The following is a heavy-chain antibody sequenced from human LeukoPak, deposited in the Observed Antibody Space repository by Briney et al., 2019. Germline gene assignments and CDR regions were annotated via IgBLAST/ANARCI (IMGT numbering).Heavy chain of an antibody. CDR3: ARDQWELLTTYAFDI. CDR1: GFTFSSYA. V-gene: IGHV3-30*04. CDR2: ISYDGSNK. D-gene: IGHD1-26*01. J-gene: IGHJ3*02. Sequence: GGSLRLSCAASGFTFSSYAMHWVRQAPGKGLEWVAVISYDGSNKYYADSVKGRFTISRDNSKNTLYLQMNSLRAEDTAVYYCARDQWELLTTYAFDIWGQGTMVTVSS.